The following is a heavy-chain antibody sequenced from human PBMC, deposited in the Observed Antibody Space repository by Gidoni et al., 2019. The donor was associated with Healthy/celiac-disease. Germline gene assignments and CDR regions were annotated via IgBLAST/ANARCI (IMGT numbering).Heavy chain of an antibody. CDR1: GFTFSSYA. CDR3: AKFSRRVVAATRSLGYFDY. J-gene: IGHJ4*02. Sequence: EVQLLESGGGLVQPGGSLRLSCAASGFTFSSYAMSWVRPAPGKGLEWVSAISGSGGSTDYADSVKGRFTISRDNSKNTLYLQMNSLRAEDTAVYYCAKFSRRVVAATRSLGYFDYWGQGTLVTVSS. V-gene: IGHV3-23*01. D-gene: IGHD2-15*01. CDR2: ISGSGGST.